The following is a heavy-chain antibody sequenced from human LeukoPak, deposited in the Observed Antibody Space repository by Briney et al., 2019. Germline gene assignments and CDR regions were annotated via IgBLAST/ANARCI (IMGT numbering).Heavy chain of an antibody. CDR3: AKGQDYCLDY. V-gene: IGHV3-30*02. D-gene: IGHD3-10*01. CDR2: IRYDGSKK. J-gene: IGHJ4*02. Sequence: GGSLRLSCAASGFTFSSYEMNWVRQAPGKGLEWVTFIRYDGSKKYYADSVKGRFTISRDNSRNMLYLQMNSLRADDTAVYYCAKGQDYCLDYWGQGTLVTVSS. CDR1: GFTFSSYE.